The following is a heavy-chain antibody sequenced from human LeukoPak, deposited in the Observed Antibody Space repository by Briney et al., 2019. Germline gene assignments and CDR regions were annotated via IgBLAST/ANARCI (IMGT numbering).Heavy chain of an antibody. Sequence: SVKVSCKASGGTFSSYAISWVRQAPGQGLEWMGRIIPILGIANYAQKFQGRVTITADKSTSTAYMELSSLRSEDTAVYYCARDAWQMGSSSWYDYHYWGQGTLVTVSS. CDR1: GGTFSSYA. CDR2: IIPILGIA. D-gene: IGHD6-13*01. V-gene: IGHV1-69*04. J-gene: IGHJ4*02. CDR3: ARDAWQMGSSSWYDYHY.